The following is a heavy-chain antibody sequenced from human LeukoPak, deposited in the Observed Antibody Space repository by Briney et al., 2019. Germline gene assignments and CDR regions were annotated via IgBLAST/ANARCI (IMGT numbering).Heavy chain of an antibody. CDR1: GGSISSYY. V-gene: IGHV4-4*07. CDR2: IYTSGST. Sequence: SETLSLTCTVSGGSISSYYWSWIRQPAGKGLEWIGRIYTSGSTNYNPSLKSRVTMSVDTSKNQFSLKLSSVTAADTAVYYCAREMRCSSTSCYLFDYWGQGTLVTVPS. D-gene: IGHD2-2*01. J-gene: IGHJ4*02. CDR3: AREMRCSSTSCYLFDY.